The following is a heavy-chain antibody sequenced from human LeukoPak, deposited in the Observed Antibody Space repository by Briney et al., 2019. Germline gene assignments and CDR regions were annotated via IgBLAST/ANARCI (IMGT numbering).Heavy chain of an antibody. Sequence: GGSLRLSCAASGFTFDDYAMHWVRQAPGKGLEWVSGISWNSGSIGYADSVKGRFTISRDNAKNSLYLQMNSLRAEDTALYYCAKEANYYDSSGPGRDAFDIWGQGTMVTVSS. V-gene: IGHV3-9*01. CDR1: GFTFDDYA. J-gene: IGHJ3*02. CDR2: ISWNSGSI. CDR3: AKEANYYDSSGPGRDAFDI. D-gene: IGHD3-22*01.